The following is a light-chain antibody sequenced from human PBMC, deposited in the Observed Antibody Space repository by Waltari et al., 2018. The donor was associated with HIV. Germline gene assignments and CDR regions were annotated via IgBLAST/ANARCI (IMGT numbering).Light chain of an antibody. J-gene: IGLJ2*01. V-gene: IGLV2-8*01. CDR2: EVS. CDR1: SSDVGDYNY. CDR3: AAWDDSLNGVV. Sequence: QSALTQPPSASGSPGQSVTISCTGTSSDVGDYNYVSWYQQHPGKVPKLIIYEVSKRPSGVPDRFSGSKSGTSASLAISGLQSEDEADYYCAAWDDSLNGVVFGGGTKLTVL.